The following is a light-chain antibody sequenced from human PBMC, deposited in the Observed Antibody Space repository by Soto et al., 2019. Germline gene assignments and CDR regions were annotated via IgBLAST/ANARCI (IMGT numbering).Light chain of an antibody. V-gene: IGKV3-20*01. CDR1: QSVSSNY. Sequence: EIVLTQSPGTLSLSPGERATLSCRASQSVSSNYLAWYQQKPGQAPRHLIYGASSSATGIPDRFSGSGSGTDFTLTISRLAPEDFAVYYCQQYGSSPGFTFGPGTKVDIK. CDR2: GAS. CDR3: QQYGSSPGFT. J-gene: IGKJ3*01.